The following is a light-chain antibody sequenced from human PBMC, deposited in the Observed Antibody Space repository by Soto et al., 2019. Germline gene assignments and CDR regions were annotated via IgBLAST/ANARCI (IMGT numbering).Light chain of an antibody. CDR3: QQYGSSGT. Sequence: EIVLTQSPGTLSLSPGERATLYCRASQSVSNNYLAWYQQKPGQAPRLLIYGASNRATGIPDRFSGSWSGTDFTLTISRLEHEDFAVYYCQQYGSSGTFGQGTKVEIK. CDR1: QSVSNNY. CDR2: GAS. V-gene: IGKV3-20*01. J-gene: IGKJ1*01.